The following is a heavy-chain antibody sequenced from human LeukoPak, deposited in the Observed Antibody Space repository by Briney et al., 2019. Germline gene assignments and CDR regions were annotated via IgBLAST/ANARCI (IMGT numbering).Heavy chain of an antibody. J-gene: IGHJ3*02. CDR1: GFTFSNAW. CDR3: TTGFFGVVNDAFDI. Sequence: PGGSLRPSCAASGFTFSNAWMNWVRQAPGKGLEWVGRIYSKTDGGTTDYAAPVKGRFTISRDDSKNTLYLQMDSLKTEDTAVYYCTTGFFGVVNDAFDIWGQGTTVTVSS. CDR2: IYSKTDGGTT. V-gene: IGHV3-15*01. D-gene: IGHD3-3*01.